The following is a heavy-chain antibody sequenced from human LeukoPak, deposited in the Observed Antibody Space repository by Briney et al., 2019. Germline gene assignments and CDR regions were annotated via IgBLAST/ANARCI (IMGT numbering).Heavy chain of an antibody. D-gene: IGHD6-13*01. J-gene: IGHJ6*02. CDR2: IIPILGIA. Sequence: GASVKVSCKASGGTFSSYAISWVRQAPGQGLEWMGRIIPILGIANYAQKFQGRVTITADKSTSTAYMELSSLRSEDTAVYYCAVLYSSSWYSITYYYGMDVWGQGTTVTVSS. CDR1: GGTFSSYA. CDR3: AVLYSSSWYSITYYYGMDV. V-gene: IGHV1-69*04.